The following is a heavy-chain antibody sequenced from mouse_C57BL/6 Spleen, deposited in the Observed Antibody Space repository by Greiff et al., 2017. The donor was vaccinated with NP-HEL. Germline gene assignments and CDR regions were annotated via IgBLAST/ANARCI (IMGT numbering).Heavy chain of an antibody. CDR1: GYTFTSYW. CDR3: ARKGLRDYFDY. V-gene: IGHV1-69*01. Sequence: QVQLQQPGAELVMPGASVKLSCKASGYTFTSYWMHWVKQRPGQGLEWIGEIDPSDSYTNYNQKFKGKSTLTVDKSSSTAYMQLSSLTSEDSAVYYYARKGLRDYFDYWGQGTTLTVSS. J-gene: IGHJ2*01. D-gene: IGHD3-1*01. CDR2: IDPSDSYT.